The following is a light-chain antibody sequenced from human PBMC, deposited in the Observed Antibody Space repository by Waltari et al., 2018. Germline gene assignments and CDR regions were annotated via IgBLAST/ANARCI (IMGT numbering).Light chain of an antibody. V-gene: IGKV2-28*01. CDR2: LGS. Sequence: DIVMTQSPLSLPVTPGEPASISCRSSQSLLHSNGYNYLDWYLQKPGQSPQLLIYLGSNRASGVPDRFSGSGSGTDFTLKISRVEAEDVCVYYCMQALQTPWTFGQGTKVEIK. CDR3: MQALQTPWT. CDR1: QSLLHSNGYNY. J-gene: IGKJ1*01.